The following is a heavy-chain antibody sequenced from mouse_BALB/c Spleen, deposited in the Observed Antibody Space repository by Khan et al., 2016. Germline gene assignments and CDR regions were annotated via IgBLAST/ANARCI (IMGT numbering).Heavy chain of an antibody. CDR2: ISYSGST. CDR1: GYSITSDYA. V-gene: IGHV3-2*02. Sequence: VQLKQSGPGLVKPSQSLSLTCTVTGYSITSDYAWNWIRQFPGNKLEWMGYISYSGSTSYNPSLKSRISITRDTSKNQFFLQLNSVTTEDTATYYCARLDSSGYAYYFDYWGQGTTLTVSS. CDR3: ARLDSSGYAYYFDY. J-gene: IGHJ2*01. D-gene: IGHD3-2*01.